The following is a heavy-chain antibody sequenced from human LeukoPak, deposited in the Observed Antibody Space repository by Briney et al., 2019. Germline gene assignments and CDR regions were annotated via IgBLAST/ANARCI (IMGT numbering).Heavy chain of an antibody. J-gene: IGHJ4*02. V-gene: IGHV1-18*01. CDR2: ISVYNGNT. Sequence: ASVKVSCKASGYTFTSSGISWVRQAPGQGLEWMGWISVYNGNTNYAQKFQGRVTMTTDTSTSTAYMELRSLRSDDTAVYYCARALAGTFWADWSEYDYWGQGTLVTVSS. CDR3: ARALAGTFWADWSEYDY. D-gene: IGHD6-19*01. CDR1: GYTFTSSG.